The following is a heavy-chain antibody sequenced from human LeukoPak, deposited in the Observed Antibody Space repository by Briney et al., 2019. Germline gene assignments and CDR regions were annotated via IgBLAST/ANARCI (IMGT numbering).Heavy chain of an antibody. Sequence: GSLRLSCAASGFTFSSYAMHWVRQAPGKGLEWVAVISYDGSNKYYADSVKGRFTISRDNSKNTLYLQMNSLRAEDTAVYCCISSSDVFDYWGQGTLVTVSS. CDR3: ISSSDVFDY. J-gene: IGHJ4*02. D-gene: IGHD6-6*01. CDR1: GFTFSSYA. CDR2: ISYDGSNK. V-gene: IGHV3-30-3*01.